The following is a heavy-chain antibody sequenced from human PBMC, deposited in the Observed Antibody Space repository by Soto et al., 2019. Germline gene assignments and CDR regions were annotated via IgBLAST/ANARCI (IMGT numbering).Heavy chain of an antibody. V-gene: IGHV1-46*01. Sequence: GASGKVSCKASGYTFTSYYMHWVRQAPGQGLEWMGIINPSGGSTSYAQKFQGRVTMTRDTSTSTVYMELSSLRSEDTAVYYCARGLLRGVSWFDPWGQGTLVTVS. J-gene: IGHJ5*02. D-gene: IGHD2-15*01. CDR2: INPSGGST. CDR3: ARGLLRGVSWFDP. CDR1: GYTFTSYY.